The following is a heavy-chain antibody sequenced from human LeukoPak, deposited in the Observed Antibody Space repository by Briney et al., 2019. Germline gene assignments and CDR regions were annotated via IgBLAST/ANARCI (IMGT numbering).Heavy chain of an antibody. D-gene: IGHD3-10*01. Sequence: GESLKISCKGSGYSFTSYWIGWVRQMPGKGLEWMGIIYPGDSDTRYSPSFQGQATISADKSISTAYLQWSSLKASDTAMYYCARVYYGSGSYPSGNYWGQGTLVTVSS. J-gene: IGHJ4*02. CDR2: IYPGDSDT. CDR3: ARVYYGSGSYPSGNY. CDR1: GYSFTSYW. V-gene: IGHV5-51*01.